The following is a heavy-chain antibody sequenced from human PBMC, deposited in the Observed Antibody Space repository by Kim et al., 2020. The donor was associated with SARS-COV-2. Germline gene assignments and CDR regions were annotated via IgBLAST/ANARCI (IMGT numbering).Heavy chain of an antibody. Sequence: HSASTNANPSLKSRVTIAVDTSKNQFSLKLSSVTAADTAVYYCAGATGDYWGQGTLVTVSS. CDR3: AGATGDY. V-gene: IGHV4-34*01. J-gene: IGHJ4*02. CDR2: HSAST.